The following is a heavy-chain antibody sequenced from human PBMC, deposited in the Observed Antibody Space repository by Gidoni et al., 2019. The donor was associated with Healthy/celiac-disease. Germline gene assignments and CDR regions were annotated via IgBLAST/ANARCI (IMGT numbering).Heavy chain of an antibody. D-gene: IGHD2-21*01. CDR1: GSTFTGYY. V-gene: IGHV1-2*07. CDR2: INPNSGGT. J-gene: IGHJ5*02. CDR3: ARSMTILFNWFDP. Sequence: QVQRVQSGAEGKKPGASVKVAGKASGSTFTGYYMHWVRQAPGQGLEWMGWINPNSGGTNYAHKFQGRVTMTRDTSISTAHMELSRLRSDDTAVYYCARSMTILFNWFDPWGQGTLVTVSS.